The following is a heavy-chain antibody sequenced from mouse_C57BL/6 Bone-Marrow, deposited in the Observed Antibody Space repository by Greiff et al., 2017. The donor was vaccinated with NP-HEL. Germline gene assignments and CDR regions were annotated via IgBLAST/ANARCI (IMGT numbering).Heavy chain of an antibody. CDR3: ARRFITTVVATRDWYFDV. CDR2: INPSSGYT. V-gene: IGHV1-4*01. CDR1: GYTFTSYT. J-gene: IGHJ1*03. Sequence: VKLMESGAELARPGASVKMSCKASGYTFTSYTMHWVKQRPGQGLEWIGYINPSSGYTKYNQKFKDKATLTADKSSSTAYMQLSSLTSEDSAVYYCARRFITTVVATRDWYFDVWGTGTTVTVSS. D-gene: IGHD1-1*01.